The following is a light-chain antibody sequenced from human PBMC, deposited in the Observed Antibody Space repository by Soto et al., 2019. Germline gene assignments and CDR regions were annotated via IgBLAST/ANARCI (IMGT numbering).Light chain of an antibody. Sequence: EIVLTQSPATLSLSPGDRATLSCRASQSLGSLLAWYQQKPGQAPRLLIYDASNRATGIPARFSGSGSGTDFTLTISSLEPEDFATYYCQQYSNYPDTFGQGTKLEIK. CDR2: DAS. CDR1: QSLGSL. CDR3: QQYSNYPDT. J-gene: IGKJ2*01. V-gene: IGKV3-11*01.